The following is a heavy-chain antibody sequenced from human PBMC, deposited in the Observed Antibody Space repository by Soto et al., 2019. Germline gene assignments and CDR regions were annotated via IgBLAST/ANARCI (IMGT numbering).Heavy chain of an antibody. CDR3: ARGGGFWSFYYYYGMDV. Sequence: ASVKVSCKASGYTFTSYDINWVRQATGQGLEWMGWMNPNSGNTGYAQKFQGRVTMTRNTSISTAYMELSSLRSEDTAVYYCARGGGFWSFYYYYGMDVWGQGTTVTVSS. V-gene: IGHV1-8*01. J-gene: IGHJ6*02. CDR1: GYTFTSYD. CDR2: MNPNSGNT. D-gene: IGHD3-3*01.